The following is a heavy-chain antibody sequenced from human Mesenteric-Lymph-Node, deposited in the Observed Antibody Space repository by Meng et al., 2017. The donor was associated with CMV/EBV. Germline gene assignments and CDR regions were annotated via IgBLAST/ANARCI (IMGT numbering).Heavy chain of an antibody. CDR3: TTDDGDIVVAPV. J-gene: IGHJ6*02. CDR2: IKSKTDAGTT. CDR1: GFSFSTYS. D-gene: IGHD2-2*01. V-gene: IGHV3-15*01. Sequence: GGPLRPSCAASGFSFSTYSMNWVRQAPGKGLEWVGRIKSKTDAGTTDYGAPVKGRFTISRDDSKNTLYLQMNSLKNEDTAVYYCTTDDGDIVVAPVWGQGTAVTVSS.